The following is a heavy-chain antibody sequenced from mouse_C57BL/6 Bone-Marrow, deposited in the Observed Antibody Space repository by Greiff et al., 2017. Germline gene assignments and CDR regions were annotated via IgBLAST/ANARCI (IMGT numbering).Heavy chain of an antibody. D-gene: IGHD1-1*01. CDR2: ISNGGGST. V-gene: IGHV5-12*01. CDR3: ASTEDYYYGSSHWYFDV. CDR1: GFTFSDYY. J-gene: IGHJ1*03. Sequence: EVQLVESGGGLVQPGGSLKLSCAASGFTFSDYYMYWVRQTPEKRLEWVAYISNGGGSTYYPDTVKGRFTISRDNAKNTLYLQMSRLKSEDTAMYYCASTEDYYYGSSHWYFDVWGTGTTVTVSS.